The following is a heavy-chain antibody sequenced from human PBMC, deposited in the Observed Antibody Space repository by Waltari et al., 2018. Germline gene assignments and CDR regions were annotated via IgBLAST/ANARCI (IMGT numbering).Heavy chain of an antibody. D-gene: IGHD1-26*01. V-gene: IGHV3-74*01. CDR3: SAGTVY. J-gene: IGHJ4*02. Sequence: EVQLVESGGGLVQPGGSLRLSCAASGFTFTSYWMHWVRQAQGQGLVWLSLITSDGSTTSYGDSMKGRFTISRDNAKNTLYLQMNSLRAEDTAVYYCSAGTVYWGQGILVTVSS. CDR1: GFTFTSYW. CDR2: ITSDGSTT.